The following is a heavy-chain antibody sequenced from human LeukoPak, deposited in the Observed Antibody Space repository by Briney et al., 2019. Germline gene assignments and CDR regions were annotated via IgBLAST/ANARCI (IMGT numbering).Heavy chain of an antibody. V-gene: IGHV1-18*01. CDR3: ARVEGKYYYDSSGYYLYEYFDY. J-gene: IGHJ4*02. CDR1: GYTFTSYG. Sequence: ASVKVSYKASGYTFTSYGISWVRQAPGQGLEWMGWISAYNGNTNYAQKLQGRVTMTTDTSTSTAYMKLRSLRSDDTAVYYCARVEGKYYYDSSGYYLYEYFDYWGQGTLVTVSS. CDR2: ISAYNGNT. D-gene: IGHD3-22*01.